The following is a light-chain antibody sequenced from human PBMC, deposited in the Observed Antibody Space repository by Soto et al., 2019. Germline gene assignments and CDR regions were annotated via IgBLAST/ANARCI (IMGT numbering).Light chain of an antibody. Sequence: CRASQSVSNNYLAWYQQKPGQAPRLLLYGASKRATGIPDRFSGSGSGTDFTLTISRLEPEDFAVYCCQQYGSSPRTFGQGTKVDI. CDR1: QSVSNNY. V-gene: IGKV3-20*01. CDR3: QQYGSSPRT. J-gene: IGKJ1*01. CDR2: GAS.